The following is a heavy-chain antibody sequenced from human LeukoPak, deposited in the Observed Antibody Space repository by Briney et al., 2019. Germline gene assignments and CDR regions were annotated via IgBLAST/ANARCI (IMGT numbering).Heavy chain of an antibody. D-gene: IGHD1-26*01. V-gene: IGHV3-7*01. CDR1: GFTFSSYW. Sequence: GGSLRLSCAASGFTFSSYWMSWVRQAPGQGLERVANIKQDGSEKYYVDSVKGRFTISRDNAKNSLYLQMNSLSAEDTAVYYCARDTNVEFVEWAPLFDYWGQGTLVTVSS. J-gene: IGHJ4*02. CDR3: ARDTNVEFVEWAPLFDY. CDR2: IKQDGSEK.